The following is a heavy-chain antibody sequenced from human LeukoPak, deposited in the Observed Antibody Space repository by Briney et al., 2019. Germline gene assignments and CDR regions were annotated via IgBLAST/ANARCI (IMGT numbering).Heavy chain of an antibody. D-gene: IGHD6-13*01. CDR2: IYTSGST. CDR1: GGSISSGSYY. Sequence: SQTLSLTCTVSGGSISSGSYYWSWIRQPAGKGLEWIGRIYTSGSTNYNPSLKSRVTISVDTSKNQFSLKLSSVTAADTAVYYCARVFSGSSWYGFDYWGQGTLVTVSS. CDR3: ARVFSGSSWYGFDY. J-gene: IGHJ4*02. V-gene: IGHV4-61*02.